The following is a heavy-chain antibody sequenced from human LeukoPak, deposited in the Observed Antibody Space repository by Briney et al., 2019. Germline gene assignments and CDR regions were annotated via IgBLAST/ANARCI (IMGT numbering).Heavy chain of an antibody. CDR1: GYIFTSYG. Sequence: SVTVSCKASGYIFTSYGIIWVRQAPGQELQWMGWISAHNGNKNYAQRLQGRVTMTTDTSTSTVYMELRSLRSDDTAVYYCARAQTTLRLDYWGQGTLVTVSS. CDR2: ISAHNGNK. V-gene: IGHV1-18*01. CDR3: ARAQTTLRLDY. J-gene: IGHJ4*02. D-gene: IGHD4-11*01.